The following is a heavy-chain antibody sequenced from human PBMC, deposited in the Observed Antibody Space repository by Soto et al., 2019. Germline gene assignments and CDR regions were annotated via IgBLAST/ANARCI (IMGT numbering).Heavy chain of an antibody. CDR3: ARVITMIMGGMDV. Sequence: PSETLSLTCTVSGGSISSGDYYWSWIRQPPGKGLEWIGYIYYSGSTHYNPSLKSRVTISVDTSKNQLSLKLSSVTAADTAVYYCARVITMIMGGMDVWGQGTTVTVSS. V-gene: IGHV4-30-4*01. J-gene: IGHJ6*02. CDR1: GGSISSGDYY. D-gene: IGHD3-22*01. CDR2: IYYSGST.